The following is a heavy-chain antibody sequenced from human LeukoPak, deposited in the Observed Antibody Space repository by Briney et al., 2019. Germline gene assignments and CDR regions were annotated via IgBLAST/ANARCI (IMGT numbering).Heavy chain of an antibody. V-gene: IGHV3-66*01. CDR2: IYSGGST. CDR1: EFSVGSNY. Sequence: GGSLRLSCAASEFSVGSNYMTWVRQAPGKGLEWVSLIYSGGSTYYADSVKGRFTISRDNSKNTLYLQMNSLRDEDTAVYYCAKGAKLPSITMIRGVRVYSYMDVWGKGTTVTISS. J-gene: IGHJ6*03. CDR3: AKGAKLPSITMIRGVRVYSYMDV. D-gene: IGHD3-10*01.